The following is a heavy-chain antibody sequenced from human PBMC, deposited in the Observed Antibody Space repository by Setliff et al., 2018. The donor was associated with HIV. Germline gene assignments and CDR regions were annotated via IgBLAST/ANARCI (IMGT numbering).Heavy chain of an antibody. CDR3: ATQSFSDTDNYYYAAFDI. CDR2: ISTFDRSI. J-gene: IGHJ3*02. CDR1: GYTFTNYG. D-gene: IGHD3-22*01. V-gene: IGHV1-18*01. Sequence: ASVKVSCKASGYTFTNYGVSWVRQAPGQGLEWMGWISTFDRSINYDDKFEGRITMTTDTSTSTAYMELRGLISDDTAVYYCATQSFSDTDNYYYAAFDIWGQGTMVTVSS.